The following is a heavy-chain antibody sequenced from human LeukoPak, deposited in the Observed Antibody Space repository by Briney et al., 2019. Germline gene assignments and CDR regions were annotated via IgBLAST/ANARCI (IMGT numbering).Heavy chain of an antibody. V-gene: IGHV4-34*01. D-gene: IGHD2-2*01. CDR2: INHSGST. CDR3: ACAFFVVVPAAMFSVAFDI. CDR1: GGSFSAYY. Sequence: PSETLSLTCAVYGGSFSAYYWSRIRQPPGKGLEWIGEINHSGSTNYNPSLKSRVTISVDTSKNQFSLKLSSVTAADTAVYYCACAFFVVVPAAMFSVAFDIWGQGTMVTVSS. J-gene: IGHJ3*02.